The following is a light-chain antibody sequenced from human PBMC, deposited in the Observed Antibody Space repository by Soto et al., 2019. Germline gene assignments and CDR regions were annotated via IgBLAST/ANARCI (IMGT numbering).Light chain of an antibody. CDR1: QSVSSN. J-gene: IGKJ2*01. V-gene: IGKV3-15*01. Sequence: EIVMTQSPATLSVSPVERATLSCRASQSVSSNLAWYQQKPGQAPRLLIYGASTRATGIPARFSGSGSGTEFTLTISSLQSEDFAVYYCQQYNNWPPQYTFGQGTKLEVK. CDR2: GAS. CDR3: QQYNNWPPQYT.